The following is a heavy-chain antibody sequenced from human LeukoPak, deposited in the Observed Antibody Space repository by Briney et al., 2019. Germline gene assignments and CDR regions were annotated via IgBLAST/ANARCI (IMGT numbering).Heavy chain of an antibody. V-gene: IGHV4-30-2*01. D-gene: IGHD3-22*01. CDR1: GGSISSGGYY. CDR2: IYHSGST. CDR3: ARGNSVVPRDYFDY. J-gene: IGHJ4*02. Sequence: SQTLSLTCTVSGGSISSGGYYWSWIRQPPGKGLEWIGYIYHSGSTYYNPSLKSRVTISVDRSKNQFSLKLSSVTAADTAVYYCARGNSVVPRDYFDYWGQGTLVTVSS.